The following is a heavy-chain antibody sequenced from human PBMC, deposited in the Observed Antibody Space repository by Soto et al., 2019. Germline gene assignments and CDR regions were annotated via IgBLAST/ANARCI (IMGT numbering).Heavy chain of an antibody. Sequence: GGTLRLSCAGSGFTLCRHYSDWVRKAPEKGLDRIGPSRDTAQGYSTDYDTLVKGRFTNTRYDGKTSVYLQINSLKTQDTVVYYCVRTTYPSDRSGYTRCFDYCRQRPLVTVAS. D-gene: IGHD3-22*01. V-gene: IGHV3-72*01. CDR3: VRTTYPSDRSGYTRCFDY. CDR1: GFTLCRHY. CDR2: SRDTAQGYST. J-gene: IGHJ4*02.